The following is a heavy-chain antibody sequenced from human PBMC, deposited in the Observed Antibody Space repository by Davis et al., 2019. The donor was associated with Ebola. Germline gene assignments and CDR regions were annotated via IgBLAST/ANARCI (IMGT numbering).Heavy chain of an antibody. CDR2: INHSGST. CDR1: GGSFSGYY. CDR3: ARVIGSTTGWFDP. Sequence: TLSLTCAVYGGSFSGYYWSWIRQPPGKGLEWIGEINHSGSTNYNPSLKSRVTISVNTSKNQFSLKLSSVTAADTAVYYCARVIGSTTGWFDPWGQGTLVTVSS. J-gene: IGHJ5*02. D-gene: IGHD4-17*01. V-gene: IGHV4-34*01.